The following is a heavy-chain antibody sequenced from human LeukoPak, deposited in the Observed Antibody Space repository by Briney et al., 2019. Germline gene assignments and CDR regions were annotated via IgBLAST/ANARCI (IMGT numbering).Heavy chain of an antibody. CDR3: ARKRSRRQRQWLTYNWFDP. CDR1: GGSISSYY. CDR2: IYYSGST. D-gene: IGHD6-19*01. V-gene: IGHV4-59*12. Sequence: SETLSLTCTVSGGSISSYYWSWIRQPPGKGLEWIGYIYYSGSTNYKPSLKSRVTISVDTSKNQFSLKLSSVTAADTAVYYCARKRSRRQRQWLTYNWFDPWGQGTLVTVSS. J-gene: IGHJ5*02.